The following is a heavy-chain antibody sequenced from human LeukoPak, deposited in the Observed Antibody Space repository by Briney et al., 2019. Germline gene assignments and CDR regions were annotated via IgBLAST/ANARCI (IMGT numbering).Heavy chain of an antibody. V-gene: IGHV3-30*18. Sequence: PGRSLRLSCAASGFTFSSYGMHWVRQAPGKGLEWVAVISYDGSNKYYADSVKGRFTISRDNSKNTLYLQMNSLRAEDTAVYYCAKRAGYGMDVWGKGTTVTVSS. CDR3: AKRAGYGMDV. CDR2: ISYDGSNK. J-gene: IGHJ6*04. CDR1: GFTFSSYG.